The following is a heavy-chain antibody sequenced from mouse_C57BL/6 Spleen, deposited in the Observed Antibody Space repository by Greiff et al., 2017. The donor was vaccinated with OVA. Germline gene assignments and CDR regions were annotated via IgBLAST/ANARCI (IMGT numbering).Heavy chain of an antibody. J-gene: IGHJ2*01. V-gene: IGHV1-47*01. D-gene: IGHD2-4*01. CDR1: GYTFTTYP. CDR2: FHPYNDDT. CDR3: ARGGLYDYDGPPFFDY. Sequence: VQLQQSGAELVKPGASVKMSCKASGYTFTTYPIEWMKQNHGKSLEWIGNFHPYNDDTKYNEKFKGKATLTVEKSSSTVYLELSRLTSDDSAVYYCARGGLYDYDGPPFFDYWGQGTTLTVSS.